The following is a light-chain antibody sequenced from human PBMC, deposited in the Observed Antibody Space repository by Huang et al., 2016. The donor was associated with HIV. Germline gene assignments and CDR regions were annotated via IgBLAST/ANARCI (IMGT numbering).Light chain of an antibody. J-gene: IGKJ1*01. Sequence: DIVMTQSPDSLAVSLGERATINCKSSQSVLYSSNNKNYLTWYQQKPGHAPRLLIYWASTRQSGVPDRFSGSGSWTDFTLTISSLQAEDVAVYFCQQYYGTPWTFGQGTKVEIK. CDR1: QSVLYSSNNKNY. CDR2: WAS. CDR3: QQYYGTPWT. V-gene: IGKV4-1*01.